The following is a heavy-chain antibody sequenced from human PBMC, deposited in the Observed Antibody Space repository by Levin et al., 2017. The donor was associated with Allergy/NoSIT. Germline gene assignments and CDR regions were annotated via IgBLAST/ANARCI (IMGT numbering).Heavy chain of an antibody. D-gene: IGHD2-15*01. J-gene: IGHJ6*02. CDR3: ARASPAVVAAIAHYGMDV. V-gene: IGHV4-31*03. CDR1: GGSISSGGYY. CDR2: IYYTGNT. Sequence: ASETLSLTCTVSGGSISSGGYYWNWIRQHPGKGLEWIGYIYYTGNTYYNPSLESRVTISVDTSKNQFSLRLTSVTAADTAVYYCARASPAVVAAIAHYGMDVWGQGTTVTVSS.